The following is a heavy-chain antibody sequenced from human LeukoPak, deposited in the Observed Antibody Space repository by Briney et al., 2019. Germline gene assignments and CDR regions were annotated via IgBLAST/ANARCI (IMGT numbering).Heavy chain of an antibody. Sequence: GASVKVSCKASGYTFTSYFMHWVRQAPGHGLEWMGIINPSGGSTTYAQKFHGRVTMTRDTSTSTVYIELNSLTPEDTAVYYCANSGSYSQFDYWGQGTLVTVSS. CDR2: INPSGGST. D-gene: IGHD3-10*01. V-gene: IGHV1-46*01. J-gene: IGHJ4*02. CDR1: GYTFTSYF. CDR3: ANSGSYSQFDY.